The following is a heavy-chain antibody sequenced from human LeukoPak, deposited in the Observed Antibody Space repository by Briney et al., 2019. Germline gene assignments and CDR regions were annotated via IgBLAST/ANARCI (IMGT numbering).Heavy chain of an antibody. CDR2: INPNSGGT. CDR1: GYTFTGYY. J-gene: IGHJ4*02. D-gene: IGHD2-15*01. Sequence: EASVKVSCKASGYTFTGYYMHWVRQAPGQGLEWMGWINPNSGGTNYAQKFQGRVTMTRDTSISTAYMELSRLRSDDTAVYYCARVGRYCSGGSCSGFVYYFDYWGQGTLVTVSS. CDR3: ARVGRYCSGGSCSGFVYYFDY. V-gene: IGHV1-2*02.